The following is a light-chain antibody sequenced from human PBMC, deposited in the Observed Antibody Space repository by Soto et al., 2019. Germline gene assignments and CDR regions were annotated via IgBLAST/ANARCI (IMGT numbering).Light chain of an antibody. CDR3: KQYNSWHLT. J-gene: IGKJ5*01. CDR1: QSVRSN. Sequence: ERVMTQSPATLSVSPGERATRSWRASQSVRSNLAWNQQKPGQDTRILIYDASARATGVNDRFSGSGSGTEFALTIRSMQSEDFAVYYCKQYNSWHLTFGKGKRLEIK. V-gene: IGKV3-15*01. CDR2: DAS.